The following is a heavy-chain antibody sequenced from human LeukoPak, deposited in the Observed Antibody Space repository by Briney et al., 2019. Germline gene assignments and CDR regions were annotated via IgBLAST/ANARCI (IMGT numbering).Heavy chain of an antibody. Sequence: ASVKVSCKASGYSFNKFGISWVRQAPGQGLEWMGWISGNNGNTDSAQKFQDRVTMTTDNSMSTAYLEARSLRSDDTAVYFCVRVGSAYGDPLEFDFWGRGTLVIVSS. J-gene: IGHJ4*02. V-gene: IGHV1-18*01. CDR3: VRVGSAYGDPLEFDF. CDR2: ISGNNGNT. CDR1: GYSFNKFG. D-gene: IGHD4-17*01.